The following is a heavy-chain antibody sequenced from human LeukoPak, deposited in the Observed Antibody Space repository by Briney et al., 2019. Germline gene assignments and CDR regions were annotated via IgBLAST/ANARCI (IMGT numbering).Heavy chain of an antibody. CDR1: GFTFNNYA. D-gene: IGHD5-18*01. J-gene: IGHJ4*02. CDR2: INGGGSS. Sequence: GGSLRLSCAASGFTFNNYAMTWVRQAPGKGLEWVSVINGGGSSYYAGSVKGRFTVSRDNSKNTLYLQMNSLRDEDTAVYYCAKGQGYNYGDSIDYWGQGTLVTVSS. CDR3: AKGQGYNYGDSIDY. V-gene: IGHV3-23*01.